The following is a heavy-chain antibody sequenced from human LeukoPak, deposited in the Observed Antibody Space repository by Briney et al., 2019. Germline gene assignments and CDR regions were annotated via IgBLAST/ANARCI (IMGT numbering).Heavy chain of an antibody. J-gene: IGHJ4*02. Sequence: GASVKVSCKASGYTFTGYYMHWVRQAPGQGLEWMGWINPNSGGTNYARKFQGRVTMTRDTSISTAYMELSRLRSDDTAVYYCARDKLRSKSGSHQMDYWGQGTLVTVSS. CDR3: ARDKLRSKSGSHQMDY. CDR2: INPNSGGT. V-gene: IGHV1-2*02. CDR1: GYTFTGYY. D-gene: IGHD3-10*01.